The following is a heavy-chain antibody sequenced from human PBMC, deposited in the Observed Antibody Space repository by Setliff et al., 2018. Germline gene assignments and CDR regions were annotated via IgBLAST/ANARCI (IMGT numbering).Heavy chain of an antibody. D-gene: IGHD3-9*01. V-gene: IGHV3-30*02. CDR2: IRNDGTEK. CDR1: ALTFSNYG. CDR3: AKVDQFDLEGLDY. Sequence: QPGGSLRLSCAASALTFSNYGIHWVRQAPGKGLEWVAFIRNDGTEKFHADPVKGRFAVSRDNSKNTVFLQMNSLTTDDTAVYYCAKVDQFDLEGLDYWGQGALVT. J-gene: IGHJ4*02.